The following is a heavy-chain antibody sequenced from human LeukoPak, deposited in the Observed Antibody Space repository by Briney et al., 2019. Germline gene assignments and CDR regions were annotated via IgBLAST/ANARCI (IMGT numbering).Heavy chain of an antibody. CDR3: ARKTGMTGEAFDY. CDR1: GITFSNYW. Sequence: PGGSLRLSCAASGITFSNYWMSWVRQAPGKGLEWVANIKVDGSEKYYLDSVKGRFTISRDNAKNSVYLQVNSLRTEDTAVYYCARKTGMTGEAFDYWGQGTLVTVSS. D-gene: IGHD1-1*01. CDR2: IKVDGSEK. J-gene: IGHJ4*02. V-gene: IGHV3-7*03.